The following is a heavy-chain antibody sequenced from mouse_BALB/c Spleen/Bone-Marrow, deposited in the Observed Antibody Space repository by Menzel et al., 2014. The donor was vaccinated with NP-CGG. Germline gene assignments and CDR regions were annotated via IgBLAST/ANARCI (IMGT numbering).Heavy chain of an antibody. J-gene: IGHJ2*01. D-gene: IGHD3-2*02. CDR2: INSNGGIT. V-gene: IGHV5-6-3*01. CDR1: GFTFSNYG. Sequence: EVMLVESGGGLVQPGVSLKLSCAASGFTFSNYGMSWVLQTPDQSLELVATINSNGGITYYPDSVKGRFTISRDHAKNTLYLQMSSLKSEDTAMYYCAKNQEAFDYWGHGTTLTVSS. CDR3: AKNQEAFDY.